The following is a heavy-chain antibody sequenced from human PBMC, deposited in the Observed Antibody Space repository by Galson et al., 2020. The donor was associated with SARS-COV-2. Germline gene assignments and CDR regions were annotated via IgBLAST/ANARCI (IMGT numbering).Heavy chain of an antibody. D-gene: IGHD3-10*01. CDR3: ARDTYYYGSGTYYYYGMDV. V-gene: IGHV5-51*01. J-gene: IGHJ6*02. Sequence: GESLKISCKGSGYSFTSYWIGWVRQMPGKGPEWMGIIYPGDSDTRYSPSFQGQVTISADKSISTAYLQWSSLKASDTAMYYCARDTYYYGSGTYYYYGMDVWGQGTTVTVSS. CDR2: IYPGDSDT. CDR1: GYSFTSYW.